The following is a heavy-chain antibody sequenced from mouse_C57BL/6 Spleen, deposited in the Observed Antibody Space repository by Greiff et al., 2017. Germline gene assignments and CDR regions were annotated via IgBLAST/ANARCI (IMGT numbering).Heavy chain of an antibody. CDR1: GYAFSSSW. CDR2: IYPGDGDT. V-gene: IGHV1-82*01. CDR3: ASRNVTTVVADAMDY. Sequence: QVQLQQSGPELVKPGASGKISCKASGYAFSSSWMNWVKQRPGKGLEWIGRIYPGDGDTNYNGKFKGKATLTADKSSSTAYMQLSSLTSEDSAVYFCASRNVTTVVADAMDYWGQGTSVTVSS. D-gene: IGHD1-1*01. J-gene: IGHJ4*01.